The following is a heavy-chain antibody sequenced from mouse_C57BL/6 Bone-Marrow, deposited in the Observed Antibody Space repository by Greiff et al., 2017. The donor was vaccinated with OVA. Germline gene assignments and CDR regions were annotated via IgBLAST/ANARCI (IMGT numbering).Heavy chain of an antibody. V-gene: IGHV1-5*01. J-gene: IGHJ4*01. CDR3: TRGGWTNYYAIDY. CDR2: IYPGNSDT. Sequence: VQLQQSGTVLARPGASVKMSCKTSGYTFTSYWMHWVKQRPGQGLEWIGAIYPGNSDTSYNQKFKGKAKLTAVTSASTAYMELSSLTDEDSAVYFCTRGGWTNYYAIDYWGQGTSVTVSA. CDR1: GYTFTSYW.